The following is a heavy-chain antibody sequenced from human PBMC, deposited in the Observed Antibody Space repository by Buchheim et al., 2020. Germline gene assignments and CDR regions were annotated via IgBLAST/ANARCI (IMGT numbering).Heavy chain of an antibody. J-gene: IGHJ4*02. D-gene: IGHD3-22*01. CDR3: ARDLYYDSSGYSGGGDY. V-gene: IGHV1-46*01. Sequence: QVQLVQSGAEVKKPGASVKVSCKASGYTFTSYYMHWVRQAPGQGLEWMGIINPSGGSTSYAQKFQGRVTMTRETATGEGYMELSSLRSEDTAVYYCARDLYYDSSGYSGGGDYWGQGTL. CDR1: GYTFTSYY. CDR2: INPSGGST.